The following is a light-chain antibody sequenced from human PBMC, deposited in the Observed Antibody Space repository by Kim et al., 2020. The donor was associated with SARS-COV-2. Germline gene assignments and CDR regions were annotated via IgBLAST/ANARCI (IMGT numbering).Light chain of an antibody. V-gene: IGLV7-43*01. CDR1: TGAVTSGFY. J-gene: IGLJ2*01. CDR2: STT. CDR3: LLYQELTWI. Sequence: QAVVTQEPSLTVSPGGTVTVTCAVNTGAVTSGFYPNWFQQKAGQAPRALIYSTTNRHAWTPARFSGSIRGVKATLTLSDVEPGDQADYYCLLYQELTWILGGETRVTVL.